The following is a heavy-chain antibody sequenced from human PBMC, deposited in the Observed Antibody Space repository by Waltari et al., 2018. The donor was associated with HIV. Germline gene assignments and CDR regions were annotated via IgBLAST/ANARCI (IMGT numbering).Heavy chain of an antibody. CDR3: AKLGDFGVVDPHYFYYYGMDV. V-gene: IGHV3-23*01. J-gene: IGHJ6*02. CDR2: ISDSGYST. CDR1: GLTFTNYA. D-gene: IGHD3-3*01. Sequence: EVQLLESGGGLVQPGGSLRLSCAASGLTFTNYAMTWVRQAPGKGLEWVSTISDSGYSTFYAVSVKGRFTISTDNSKTTVYLQMNSLRAEDSAVYYCAKLGDFGVVDPHYFYYYGMDVWGQGTAVTVSS.